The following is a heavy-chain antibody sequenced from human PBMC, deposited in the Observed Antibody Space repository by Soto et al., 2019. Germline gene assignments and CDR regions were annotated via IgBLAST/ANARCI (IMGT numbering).Heavy chain of an antibody. Sequence: EVQLVESGGGLIQPGGSLRLSCAAAGFTVSSNYMSWVRQAPRKRLEWVSVIYSGGSTYYADSVKGRFTISRDNSKNTLYLQMNSLRAEDTAVYYCARDRVESGYPEYFQHWGQGTLVTVSS. CDR1: GFTVSSNY. V-gene: IGHV3-53*01. CDR3: ARDRVESGYPEYFQH. D-gene: IGHD3-22*01. CDR2: IYSGGST. J-gene: IGHJ1*01.